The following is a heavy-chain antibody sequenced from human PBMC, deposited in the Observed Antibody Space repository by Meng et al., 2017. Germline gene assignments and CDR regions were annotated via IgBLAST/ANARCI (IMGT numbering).Heavy chain of an antibody. CDR2: ITKDGSRK. V-gene: IGHV3-30*01. CDR1: GFTFSSLA. CDR3: ARDFDY. J-gene: IGHJ4*02. Sequence: QGLLVGSGGGWVQPGSALRPSFAASGFTFSSLAMHWVRQAPGKGLEWVACITKDGSRKYYLGSVRGRFTISRDNSKNTLYLEMNSLRSEDTALYYCARDFDYWGQGTLVTVSS.